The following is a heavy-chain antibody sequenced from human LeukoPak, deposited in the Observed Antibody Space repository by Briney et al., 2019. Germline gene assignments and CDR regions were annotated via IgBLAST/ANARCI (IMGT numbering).Heavy chain of an antibody. Sequence: PGRSLRLSCAASGFTFDDYAMHWVRQAPGKGLEWVSGINWNSGSIGYAGSVKGRFTISRDNAKSSLFLQMNSLRAEDTALYYSAKAVGYSGSREYYFGYWGQGTLVTVSS. CDR3: AKAVGYSGSREYYFGY. CDR1: GFTFDDYA. J-gene: IGHJ4*02. V-gene: IGHV3-9*01. CDR2: INWNSGSI. D-gene: IGHD1-26*01.